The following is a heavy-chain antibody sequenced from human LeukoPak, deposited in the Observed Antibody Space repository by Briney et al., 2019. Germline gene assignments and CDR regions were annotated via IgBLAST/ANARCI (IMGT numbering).Heavy chain of an antibody. CDR1: GFTFSSYS. Sequence: GGSLRLSCAASGFTFSSYSMNWVRQAPGKGLEWVSAISGSGGSTYYADSVKGRFTISRDNSKNTLYLQMNSLRAEDTAVYYCAKDDVGATNADYWGQGTLVTVSS. CDR3: AKDDVGATNADY. J-gene: IGHJ4*02. D-gene: IGHD1-26*01. V-gene: IGHV3-23*01. CDR2: ISGSGGST.